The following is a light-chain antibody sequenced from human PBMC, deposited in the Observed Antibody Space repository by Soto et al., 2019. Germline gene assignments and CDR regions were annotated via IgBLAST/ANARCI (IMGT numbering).Light chain of an antibody. CDR1: SSDVGGYNY. CDR2: DVS. V-gene: IGLV2-14*01. CDR3: SSYTSSSSPLYV. J-gene: IGLJ1*01. Sequence: QSALTQPASVSGSPLQSITISCTGTSSDVGGYNYVSWYQQHPGKAPKLMIYDVSNRPSGVSNRFSGSKSGNTASLTISGLQAADEADYYCSSYTSSSSPLYVFATGTTVTVL.